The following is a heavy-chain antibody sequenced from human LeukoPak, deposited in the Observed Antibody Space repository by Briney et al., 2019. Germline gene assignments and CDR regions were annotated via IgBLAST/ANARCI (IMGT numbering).Heavy chain of an antibody. Sequence: TSQTLSLTCTVSADSLSSGGHYWAWIRQLPGKGLESIGFIHHSGSSRHNPSLKDRVAISVDASRNQFALRLSSVTAADTAIYYCARGGDRFGGFYFDYWGQGIQVIVSS. V-gene: IGHV4-31*03. D-gene: IGHD3-10*01. J-gene: IGHJ4*02. CDR2: IHHSGSS. CDR1: ADSLSSGGHY. CDR3: ARGGDRFGGFYFDY.